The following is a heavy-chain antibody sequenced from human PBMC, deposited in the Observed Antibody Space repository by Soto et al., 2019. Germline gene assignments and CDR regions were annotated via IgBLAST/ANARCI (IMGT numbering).Heavy chain of an antibody. V-gene: IGHV3-73*02. J-gene: IGHJ6*02. D-gene: IGHD6-13*01. CDR2: IRSEGNSYAT. CDR1: GFSFSSSA. Sequence: DVQLVESGGGLVQPGGSLKLSCAASGFSFSSSAMHWVRQASGKGLEWVGRIRSEGNSYATEYAASVKGRFTISRDDSRSTAYLQMNSLKIEDTAVYYCTRPHSRSKDDFYYYGLDVWGQGTTVTVSS. CDR3: TRPHSRSKDDFYYYGLDV.